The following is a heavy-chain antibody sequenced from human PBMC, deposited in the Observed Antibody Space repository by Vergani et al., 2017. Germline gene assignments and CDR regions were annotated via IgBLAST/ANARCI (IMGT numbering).Heavy chain of an antibody. V-gene: IGHV3-7*01. CDR1: RFTFSTYW. J-gene: IGHJ4*02. CDR3: ARVEPEWF. CDR2: IKQDGSEK. Sequence: EVQLVESGGGLVQPGGSLRLSCGASRFTFSTYWMSWVRQAPGKGLEWVANIKQDGSEKDYVDSVKGRFTVSRDNAKNSLYLQMNSLRAEDTAVYYCARVEPEWFWGQGTLVTVSS. D-gene: IGHD3-3*01.